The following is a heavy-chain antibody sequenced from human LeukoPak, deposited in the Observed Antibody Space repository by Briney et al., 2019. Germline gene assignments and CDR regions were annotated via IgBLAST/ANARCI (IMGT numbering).Heavy chain of an antibody. J-gene: IGHJ4*02. CDR1: GGSLSGYY. Sequence: SETLSLTCAVYGGSLSGYYWSWIRQPPGKGLEWIGEINHSGSTNYNPSLKSRVTISVDTSKNQFSLKLSSVTAADTAVYYCARGLASGYPPIPFDYWGQGTLVTVSS. CDR3: ARGLASGYPPIPFDY. CDR2: INHSGST. V-gene: IGHV4-34*01. D-gene: IGHD3-3*01.